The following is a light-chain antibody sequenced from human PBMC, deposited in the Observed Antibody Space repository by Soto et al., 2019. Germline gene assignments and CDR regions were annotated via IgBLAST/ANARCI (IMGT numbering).Light chain of an antibody. CDR1: QSFCSY. CDR2: DAS. Sequence: EIVLTQSPSTLSLSPGERATLSCRARQSFCSYLAWYQQKPGQAPRLLIYDASNRATGIPDRFSGSGSGTDFTRTISSLQPDDSAVYNRQQRSDLPLTFGGGTKVEFK. J-gene: IGKJ4*01. CDR3: QQRSDLPLT. V-gene: IGKV3-11*01.